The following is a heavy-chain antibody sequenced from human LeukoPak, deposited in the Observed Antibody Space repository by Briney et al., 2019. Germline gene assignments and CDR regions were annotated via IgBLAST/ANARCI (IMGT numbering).Heavy chain of an antibody. CDR3: VRDWGYDSSGYWQKYFDT. V-gene: IGHV3-74*01. D-gene: IGHD3-22*01. CDR2: INHDGSST. CDR1: GFTFTTFW. Sequence: GGSLRLSCATSGFTFTTFWMHWVRQAPGKGLVWVSRINHDGSSTNYADSVMGRFTISRDNAKNTVYLQMNSLRAEDTAVYYCVRDWGYDSSGYWQKYFDTWGQGTLVTVSS. J-gene: IGHJ4*02.